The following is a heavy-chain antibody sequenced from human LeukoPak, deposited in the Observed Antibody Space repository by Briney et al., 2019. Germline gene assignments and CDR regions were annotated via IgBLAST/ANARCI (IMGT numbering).Heavy chain of an antibody. CDR3: ARDSQLQQWLVRYRWFDP. CDR2: INPSGGST. D-gene: IGHD6-19*01. CDR1: GYTFTSYY. V-gene: IGHV1-46*01. Sequence: GASVKVSCKASGYTFTSYYMHWVRQAPGQGLEWMGIINPSGGSTSYAQKFQGRVTMTRDTSISTAYMELSRLRSDDTAVYYCARDSQLQQWLVRYRWFDPWGQGTLVTVSS. J-gene: IGHJ5*02.